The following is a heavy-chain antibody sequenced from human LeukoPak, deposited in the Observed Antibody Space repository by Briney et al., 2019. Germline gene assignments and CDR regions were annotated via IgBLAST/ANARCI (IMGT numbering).Heavy chain of an antibody. J-gene: IGHJ4*02. Sequence: SVKVSCKASGGTFSSYANSWVRQAPGQGLEWMGRIIPIFGTANYAQKFQGRVTITTDESTSTAYMELSSLRSEDTAVYYCARGRYDSNYGNYWGQGTLVTVSS. CDR2: IIPIFGTA. CDR1: GGTFSSYA. D-gene: IGHD4-11*01. CDR3: ARGRYDSNYGNY. V-gene: IGHV1-69*05.